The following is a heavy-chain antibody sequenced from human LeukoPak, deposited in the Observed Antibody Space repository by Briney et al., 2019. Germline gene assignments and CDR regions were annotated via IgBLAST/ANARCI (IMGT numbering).Heavy chain of an antibody. CDR3: ASGNTGYDRDSFDI. CDR2: IYHSGST. J-gene: IGHJ3*02. Sequence: SETLSLTCAVSGGSISSGGYSWSWVRQPPGEGLEWVGYIYHSGSTYFNPSLQSRVTISLDRSKNQFSLKLSSMTAADTAVYYCASGNTGYDRDSFDIWGQGTMVTVSS. V-gene: IGHV4-30-2*01. CDR1: GGSISSGGYS. D-gene: IGHD5-12*01.